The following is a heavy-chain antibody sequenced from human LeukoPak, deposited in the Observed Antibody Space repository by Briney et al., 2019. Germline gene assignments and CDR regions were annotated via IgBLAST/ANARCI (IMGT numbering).Heavy chain of an antibody. V-gene: IGHV4-34*01. CDR2: INHSGST. J-gene: IGHJ6*03. CDR3: ARLLDGYNEMHGYYYYMDA. Sequence: SETLSLTCAVYGGSFSGYYWSWIRQPPGKGLEWIGEINHSGSTNYNPSLKSRVTISVDTSKNQFSLKLSSVTAADTAVYYCARLLDGYNEMHGYYYYMDAWGKGTTVTISS. CDR1: GGSFSGYY. D-gene: IGHD5-24*01.